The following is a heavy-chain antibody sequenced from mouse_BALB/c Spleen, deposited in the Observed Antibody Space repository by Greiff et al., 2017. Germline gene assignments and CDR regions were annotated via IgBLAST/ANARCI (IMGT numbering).Heavy chain of an antibody. Sequence: QVQLQQPGAELVKPGASVKLSCKASGYTFTSYYMYWVKQRPGQGLEWIGGINPSNGGTNFNEKFKSKATLTVDKSSSTAYMQLSSLTSEDSAVYYCTRGIYYYAMDYWGQGTSVTVSS. J-gene: IGHJ4*01. CDR2: INPSNGGT. CDR3: TRGIYYYAMDY. V-gene: IGHV1S81*02. CDR1: GYTFTSYY.